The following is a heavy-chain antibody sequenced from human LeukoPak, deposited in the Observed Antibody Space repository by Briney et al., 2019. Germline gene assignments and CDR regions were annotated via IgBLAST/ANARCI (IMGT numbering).Heavy chain of an antibody. J-gene: IGHJ5*02. CDR1: GGSISSSSYY. Sequence: PSETLSLTCTVSGGSISSSSYYWGWIRQPPGKGLEWIGSIYYSGSTYYNPSLKSRVTISVDTSKNQFSLKLSSVTAADTAVYYCARQKSTIFGVVIPDPAYNWFDPWGQGTLVTVSS. CDR2: IYYSGST. V-gene: IGHV4-39*01. CDR3: ARQKSTIFGVVIPDPAYNWFDP. D-gene: IGHD3-3*01.